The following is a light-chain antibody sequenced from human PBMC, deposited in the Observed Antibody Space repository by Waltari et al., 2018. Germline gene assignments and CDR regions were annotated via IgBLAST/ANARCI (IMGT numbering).Light chain of an antibody. J-gene: IGKJ1*01. CDR2: GAS. V-gene: IGKV3-20*01. CDR1: QSIPGT. Sequence: IVLTQSPGTLSLSPGERATLSCRASQSIPGTLVWYQQKPDQPPRLLSYGASNRAAGIPDRFSGSGCGTDFSLTISRLETEDFAVYYCQHYVRLPVAFGQGTKV. CDR3: QHYVRLPVA.